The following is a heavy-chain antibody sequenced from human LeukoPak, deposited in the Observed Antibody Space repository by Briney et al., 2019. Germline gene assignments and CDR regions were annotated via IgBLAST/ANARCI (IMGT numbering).Heavy chain of an antibody. Sequence: GESLKISCKGSGYSSTTYWIGWVRQMPGKGLEWMGIIYPGDSDTTYSPSFQGQVTISADKSISTAYLQWSSLKASDTAMYYCARGGIPGGNYYREHFDCWGQGTLVTVSS. D-gene: IGHD1-26*01. V-gene: IGHV5-51*01. CDR3: ARGGIPGGNYYREHFDC. J-gene: IGHJ4*02. CDR1: GYSSTTYW. CDR2: IYPGDSDT.